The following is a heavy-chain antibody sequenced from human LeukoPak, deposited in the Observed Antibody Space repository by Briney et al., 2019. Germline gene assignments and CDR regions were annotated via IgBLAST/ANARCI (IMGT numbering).Heavy chain of an antibody. Sequence: GGSLRLSCAASGFTFSSYWMSWVRQAPGKGLEWVSAISGSGGSTYYADSVKGRFIISRDNSKNTLYLQMNSLRAEDTAVYYCARVKHSGRRYRYFDYWGQGTLVTVSS. V-gene: IGHV3-23*01. CDR3: ARVKHSGRRYRYFDY. D-gene: IGHD3-10*01. CDR1: GFTFSSYW. J-gene: IGHJ4*02. CDR2: ISGSGGST.